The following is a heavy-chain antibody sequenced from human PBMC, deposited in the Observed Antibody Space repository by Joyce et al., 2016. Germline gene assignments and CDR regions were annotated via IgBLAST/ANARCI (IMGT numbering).Heavy chain of an antibody. J-gene: IGHJ6*02. CDR3: ARVSSYYSYAMDV. V-gene: IGHV3-53*01. CDR2: ITSGGNT. CDR1: GFIVSSNY. Sequence: EVQLVESGGGLIQPRRSLRLSCAASGFIVSSNYMSWVRQAPGRGLEWGAVITSGGNTYYADSVKGRFTIARDTSKSTLYHQMNSQRVEDTAVYYCARVSSYYSYAMDVWGQGTTVTVSS.